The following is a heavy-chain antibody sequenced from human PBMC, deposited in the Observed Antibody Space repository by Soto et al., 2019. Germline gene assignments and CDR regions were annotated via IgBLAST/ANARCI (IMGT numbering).Heavy chain of an antibody. D-gene: IGHD2-2*02. Sequence: EVQLVESGGGLVQPGRSLRLSCSASGFTFDDYAMHWVRQAPGKGLEWVSGISWNSGSIAYADSVKGRFTISRDNAKNSLYLQMNSLRAEDTALYYCAKGVALGCCTSTSCHNYYMDVWGKGTTVTVSS. J-gene: IGHJ6*03. CDR3: AKGVALGCCTSTSCHNYYMDV. V-gene: IGHV3-9*01. CDR1: GFTFDDYA. CDR2: ISWNSGSI.